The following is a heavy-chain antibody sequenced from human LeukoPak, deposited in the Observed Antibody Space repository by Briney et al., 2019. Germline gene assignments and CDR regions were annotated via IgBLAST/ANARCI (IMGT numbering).Heavy chain of an antibody. J-gene: IGHJ4*02. CDR3: AKVMYSSNWSFDY. CDR2: ITASGTAM. Sequence: PGGSLRLSCAASGFTFSSYSMNWVRQAPGKGLEWVSHITASGTAMFYADSVKGRFTISRDNSKNTLYLQMNSLRAEDTAAYYCAKVMYSSNWSFDYWGQGTLVTVSS. D-gene: IGHD6-13*01. V-gene: IGHV3-23*01. CDR1: GFTFSSYS.